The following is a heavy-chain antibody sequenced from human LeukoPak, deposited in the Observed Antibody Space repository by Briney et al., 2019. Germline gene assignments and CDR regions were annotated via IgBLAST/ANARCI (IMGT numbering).Heavy chain of an antibody. CDR2: IYYSGST. V-gene: IGHV4-59*12. CDR1: GGSISSYY. CDR3: AKEPTGDKSFDS. D-gene: IGHD7-27*01. J-gene: IGHJ4*02. Sequence: SETLSLTCTVSGGSISSYYWSWIRQPPGKGLEWIGYIYYSGSTNYTPSLKSRVTISIDTSENQVSLKLSFVTAADTALYYCAKEPTGDKSFDSWGQGTLVTVSS.